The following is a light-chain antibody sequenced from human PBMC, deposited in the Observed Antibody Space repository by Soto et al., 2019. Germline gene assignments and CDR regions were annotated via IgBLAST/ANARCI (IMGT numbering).Light chain of an antibody. V-gene: IGLV2-14*03. CDR2: DVS. Sequence: QSVLTQPASVSGSPGQSITISCTGTSSDVCGYNYVSWYQHHPGKAPKLMIFDVSNRPSGVSNRFSGSKSGNTASLTISGLQPEDKADYYCSSYTTSNTRQIVFGTGTKVTVL. CDR1: SSDVCGYNY. J-gene: IGLJ1*01. CDR3: SSYTTSNTRQIV.